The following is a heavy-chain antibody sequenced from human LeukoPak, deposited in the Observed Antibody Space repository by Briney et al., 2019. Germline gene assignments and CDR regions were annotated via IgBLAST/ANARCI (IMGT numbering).Heavy chain of an antibody. V-gene: IGHV3-23*01. D-gene: IGHD3-10*01. Sequence: GGSLRLSCAASGFTFSTYSMTWVRQGPGKGLEWVSVISGGGDTTYYADSVKGRFTISRDNSKNTLYLQMNSLRAEDTAVYYCARAAMVRGVDYFDYWGQGTLVTVSS. CDR3: ARAAMVRGVDYFDY. CDR2: ISGGGDTT. J-gene: IGHJ4*02. CDR1: GFTFSTYS.